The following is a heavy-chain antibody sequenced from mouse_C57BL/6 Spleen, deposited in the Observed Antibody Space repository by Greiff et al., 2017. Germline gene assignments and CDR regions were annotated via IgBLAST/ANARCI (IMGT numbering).Heavy chain of an antibody. V-gene: IGHV1-55*01. D-gene: IGHD1-1*01. J-gene: IGHJ2*01. CDR3: AKDYYGSSSLDY. CDR1: GYTFTSYW. CDR2: IYPGSGST. Sequence: QVHVKQPGAELVKPGASVKMSCKASGYTFTSYWITWVKQRPGQGLEWIGDIYPGSGSTNYNEKFKSKATLTVDTSSSTAYMQLSSLTSEDSAVYYCAKDYYGSSSLDYWGQGTTLTVSS.